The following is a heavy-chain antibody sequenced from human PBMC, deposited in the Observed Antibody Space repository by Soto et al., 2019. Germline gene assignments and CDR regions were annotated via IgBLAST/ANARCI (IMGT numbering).Heavy chain of an antibody. CDR2: ISYDETNK. CDR1: GFSFSSYG. J-gene: IGHJ4*02. CDR3: AKGAQPNVDTALITF. Sequence: GGSLRLSCAASGFSFSSYGMHWVRQAPGKGLEWVAVISYDETNKYYPDSVKGRFTISRDNSRNTLYLQMNSLRAEDTAVYYCAKGAQPNVDTALITFWGQGTLVTVSS. D-gene: IGHD5-18*01. V-gene: IGHV3-30*18.